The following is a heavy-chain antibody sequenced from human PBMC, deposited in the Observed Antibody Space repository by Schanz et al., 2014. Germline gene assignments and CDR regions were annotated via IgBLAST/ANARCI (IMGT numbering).Heavy chain of an antibody. V-gene: IGHV1-18*01. CDR1: GYIFGSHG. J-gene: IGHJ3*02. Sequence: QLMQSGSEVRKPGASVKVSCKASGYIFGSHGMTWVRQAPGQGPELMGWINARTGNTQYAQKFQGRVNMTRDTVTTTVHLELTRMRTDDTAIYYCARVHSATYRYSGGGAFDIWGQGTRVTVSS. CDR2: INARTGNT. D-gene: IGHD6-19*01. CDR3: ARVHSATYRYSGGGAFDI.